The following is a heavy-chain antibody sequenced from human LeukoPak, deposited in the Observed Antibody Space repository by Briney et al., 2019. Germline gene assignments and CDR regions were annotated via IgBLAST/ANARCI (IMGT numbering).Heavy chain of an antibody. D-gene: IGHD1-26*01. V-gene: IGHV4-34*01. CDR2: INHSGST. CDR3: ARGGVSGSYYVGWFDP. Sequence: SETLSLTCAVYGGSFSGYYWSWIRQPPGKGLEWIGEINHSGSTNYNPSLKSRVTISVDTSKNQFSLKLSSVTAADTAVYYCARGGVSGSYYVGWFDPWGQGTLVTVSS. CDR1: GGSFSGYY. J-gene: IGHJ5*02.